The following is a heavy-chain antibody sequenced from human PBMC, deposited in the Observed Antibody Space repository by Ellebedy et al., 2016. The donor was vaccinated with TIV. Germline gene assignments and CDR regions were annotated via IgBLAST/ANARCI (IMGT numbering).Heavy chain of an antibody. CDR2: IRPYNGDT. V-gene: IGHV1-18*01. CDR1: GYTFTSAG. D-gene: IGHD1-26*01. Sequence: ASVKVSCKASGYTFTSAGIAWVRQAPGQGLEWMGWIRPYNGDTNSAQKFQGRITMTTHTPASTAYMELRSLTSDDTAVYYCAVKREAHWGQGTLVTVSS. CDR3: AVKREAH. J-gene: IGHJ4*02.